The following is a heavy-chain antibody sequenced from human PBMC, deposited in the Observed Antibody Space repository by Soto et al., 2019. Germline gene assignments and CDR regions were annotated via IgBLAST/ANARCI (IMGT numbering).Heavy chain of an antibody. J-gene: IGHJ4*01. Sequence: GGSLRLSCAASGFTLSSYAMYWVRQAPGKGLDWVAVISYEGSNEYYADSLKGRFTISRESSMQTSYLQMNGLTVDDTAVYYCAREAHVGGRCSGGTCYSMPVYYFDFWGHGTLVTVS. CDR3: AREAHVGGRCSGGTCYSMPVYYFDF. D-gene: IGHD2-15*01. CDR1: GFTLSSYA. CDR2: ISYEGSNE. V-gene: IGHV3-30*04.